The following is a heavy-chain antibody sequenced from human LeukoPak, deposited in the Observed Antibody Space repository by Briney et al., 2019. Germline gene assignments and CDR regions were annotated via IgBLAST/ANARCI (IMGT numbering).Heavy chain of an antibody. V-gene: IGHV3-66*01. CDR3: ARDQYSYAHAAH. Sequence: GGSLRLSCAASGFTVSSNYMRWVRQAPGKGLEWVSVIYSGGTTYYADSVKGRFTISKDNSKNTLHLQMNSLRAEDTAVYYCARDQYSYAHAAHWGQGTLVTVSS. CDR1: GFTVSSNY. CDR2: IYSGGTT. D-gene: IGHD5-18*01. J-gene: IGHJ4*02.